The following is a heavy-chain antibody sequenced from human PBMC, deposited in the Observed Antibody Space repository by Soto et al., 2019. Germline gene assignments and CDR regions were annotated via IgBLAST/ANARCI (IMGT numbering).Heavy chain of an antibody. CDR2: ILYDGSDK. CDR3: ANAGGGFGDFVHH. CDR1: GFTFSSYD. V-gene: IGHV3-30*18. D-gene: IGHD3-10*01. J-gene: IGHJ4*02. Sequence: GGSLRLSCAASGFTFSSYDMHWVRQAPGKGLEWVTGILYDGSDKYYADSVKGRFTISRENYKNTLYLQVNSLRTEDSAVYYCANAGGGFGDFVHHWGQGTPVTVSS.